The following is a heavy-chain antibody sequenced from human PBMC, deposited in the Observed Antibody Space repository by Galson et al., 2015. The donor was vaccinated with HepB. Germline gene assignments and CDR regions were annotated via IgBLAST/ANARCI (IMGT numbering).Heavy chain of an antibody. CDR3: AKNSLLPWSGSYN. J-gene: IGHJ4*02. CDR1: GFTFSSYA. Sequence: SLRLSCAASGFTFSSYAMSWVRQAPGKWLEWVSTISDSGGSTYYTDSVKGRFTISRDNSKNTLYLQMNSLRAEDTAVYYCAKNSLLPWSGSYNWGQGTLVTVSS. CDR2: ISDSGGST. D-gene: IGHD3-3*01. V-gene: IGHV3-23*01.